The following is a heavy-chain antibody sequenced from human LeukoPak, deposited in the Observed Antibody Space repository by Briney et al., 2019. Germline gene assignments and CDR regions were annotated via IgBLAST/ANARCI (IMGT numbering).Heavy chain of an antibody. Sequence: GGSLRLSCAASGFTFSSYSMNWVRQAPGKGLEWVSAISGSGGSTYYADSVKGRFTISRDNPKNTLYLQMNSLRAEDTAVYYCAKDYYDSSGYYYGHDAFDIWGQGTMVTVSS. V-gene: IGHV3-23*01. D-gene: IGHD3-22*01. J-gene: IGHJ3*02. CDR2: ISGSGGST. CDR1: GFTFSSYS. CDR3: AKDYYDSSGYYYGHDAFDI.